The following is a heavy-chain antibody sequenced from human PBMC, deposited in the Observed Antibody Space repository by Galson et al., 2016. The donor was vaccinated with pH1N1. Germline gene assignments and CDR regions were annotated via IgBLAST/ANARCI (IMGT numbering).Heavy chain of an antibody. V-gene: IGHV2-5*05. CDR3: AHTGVGEFLGYFDY. CDR2: IYWDDDK. Sequence: PALVKPTQTLTLTCTFSGFSLSTSGVGVGWIRQPPGKALEWLALIYWDDDKRYGPSLKSRLTITKDTSKNQVVLTMTNMDPVDTATYYCAHTGVGEFLGYFDYWGQGTLVTVSS. CDR1: GFSLSTSGVG. J-gene: IGHJ4*02. D-gene: IGHD3-10*01.